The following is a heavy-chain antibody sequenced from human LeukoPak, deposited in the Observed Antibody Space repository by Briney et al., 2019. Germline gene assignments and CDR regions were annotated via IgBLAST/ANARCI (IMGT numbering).Heavy chain of an antibody. Sequence: SETLSLTCTVSGGSISSYYWSWIRQPAGKGLGWIGRIYTSGSTNYNPSLKSRGTMSVDTSKTQLSLKLSSVTAADTAVYYCAREGIAADNWFDPWGQGTLVTVSS. J-gene: IGHJ5*02. V-gene: IGHV4-4*07. CDR1: GGSISSYY. CDR3: AREGIAADNWFDP. D-gene: IGHD6-13*01. CDR2: IYTSGST.